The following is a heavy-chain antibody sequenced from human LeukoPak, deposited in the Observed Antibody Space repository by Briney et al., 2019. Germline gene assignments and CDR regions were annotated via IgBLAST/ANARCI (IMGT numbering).Heavy chain of an antibody. CDR1: GYSFTNYG. Sequence: ASVKVSCKASGYSFTNYGMNWVRQAPGQGLEWMGWTNVYTGNTNYAQNLKGRVAMTTDISTSTAYMELRSLRSDDTAVYYCARDGDSGSYHDYWGQGTLVTVSS. V-gene: IGHV1-18*01. CDR2: TNVYTGNT. D-gene: IGHD1-26*01. CDR3: ARDGDSGSYHDY. J-gene: IGHJ4*02.